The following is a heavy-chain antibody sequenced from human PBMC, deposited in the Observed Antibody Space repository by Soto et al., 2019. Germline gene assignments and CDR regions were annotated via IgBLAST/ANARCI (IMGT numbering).Heavy chain of an antibody. J-gene: IGHJ6*03. D-gene: IGHD6-6*01. CDR3: ARSSSSLPHLYYYYYMDV. V-gene: IGHV3-66*01. CDR1: GFTVSSNY. Sequence: GGSLRLSCAASGFTVSSNYMSWVRQAPGKGLEWVSVIYSGGSTYYADSVKGRFTISRDNSKNTLYLQMNSLRAEDTAVYYCARSSSSLPHLYYYYYMDVWGKGTTVTVSS. CDR2: IYSGGST.